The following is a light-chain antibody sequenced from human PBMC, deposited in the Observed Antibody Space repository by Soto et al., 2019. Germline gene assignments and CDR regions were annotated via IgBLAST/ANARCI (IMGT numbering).Light chain of an antibody. J-gene: IGKJ1*01. Sequence: DIQMTQSPSSLSASVGDRVTITCRASQSMSSYLNWYQQKPGKAPKLLIYAASSLQSGVPSRFSGSGSGTDFTLTISSLHPEDFATYYCQQSYSTPWTLGQGTKVEIK. V-gene: IGKV1-39*01. CDR3: QQSYSTPWT. CDR1: QSMSSY. CDR2: AAS.